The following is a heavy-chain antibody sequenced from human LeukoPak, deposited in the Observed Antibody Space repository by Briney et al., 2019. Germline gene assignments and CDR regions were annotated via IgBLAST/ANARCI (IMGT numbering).Heavy chain of an antibody. J-gene: IGHJ4*02. CDR3: ATGSGSYSPYFDY. Sequence: ASVKVSCKVSGYTLTELSMHWVRQAPGKGLEWMGGFDPEDGETIYAQKFQGRVTMTEDTSTDTAYMELSSLRSEGTAVYYCATGSGSYSPYFDYWGQGTLVTVSS. V-gene: IGHV1-24*01. D-gene: IGHD3-10*01. CDR1: GYTLTELS. CDR2: FDPEDGET.